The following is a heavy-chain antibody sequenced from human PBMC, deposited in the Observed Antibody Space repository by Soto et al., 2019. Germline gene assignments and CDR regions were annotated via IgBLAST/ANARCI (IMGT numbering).Heavy chain of an antibody. J-gene: IGHJ4*02. CDR3: ARDRSNYGSGSYYYDY. CDR2: IYHSGST. V-gene: IGHV4-4*02. D-gene: IGHD3-10*01. Sequence: QVQLQESGPGLVKPSGTLSLTCAVSSGSISSSNWWSWVRQPPGKGLEWIGEIYHSGSTNYNPSLKSRVTISVDKSKNQFSLKLSSVTAADTAAYYCARDRSNYGSGSYYYDYWGQGTLVTVSS. CDR1: SGSISSSNW.